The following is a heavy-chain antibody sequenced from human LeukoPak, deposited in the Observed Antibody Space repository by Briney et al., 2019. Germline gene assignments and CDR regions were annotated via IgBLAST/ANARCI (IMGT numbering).Heavy chain of an antibody. V-gene: IGHV4-59*01. Sequence: PSVTLSLTCTVSGGSINTYFWSWIRQAPGKGLEWIGFISTSGGTKHNPSLKSRVTISVDTSKNQFSLKLTSLTAADTALYFCARDGSSFDGSGSFDAFDVWGRGTMVIVSS. J-gene: IGHJ3*01. D-gene: IGHD3-22*01. CDR3: ARDGSSFDGSGSFDAFDV. CDR2: ISTSGGT. CDR1: GGSINTYF.